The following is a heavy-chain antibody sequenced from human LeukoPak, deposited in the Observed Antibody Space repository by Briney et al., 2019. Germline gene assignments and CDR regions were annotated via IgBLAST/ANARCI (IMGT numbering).Heavy chain of an antibody. D-gene: IGHD2-15*01. CDR3: AKTRYCSGGSCYYYYGMDV. Sequence: PGGSLRLSCATSGFTFNTYGMSWVRPAPGTGLEWVSAISDGGGATFYADSVKGRFTISRDNFKSTLYLQMNSLRVEDTAVYYCAKTRYCSGGSCYYYYGMDVWGHGTTVTVSS. CDR1: GFTFNTYG. CDR2: ISDGGGAT. V-gene: IGHV3-23*01. J-gene: IGHJ6*02.